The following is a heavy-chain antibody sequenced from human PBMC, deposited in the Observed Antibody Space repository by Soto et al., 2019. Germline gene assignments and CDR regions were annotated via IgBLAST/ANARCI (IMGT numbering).Heavy chain of an antibody. Sequence: EVQLVESGGGLVQPGESLRLSCAASGFTFSNYWMNWVRQAPGKGLEWVAHIKKDGSENKYVDSVKGRFTISRDNGNNALYLQMNSLTAEYTAVYYCPRYGYYNGMDVWGQGTTVIVSS. CDR2: IKKDGSEN. CDR3: PRYGYYNGMDV. J-gene: IGHJ6*02. V-gene: IGHV3-7*01. CDR1: GFTFSNYW. D-gene: IGHD3-10*01.